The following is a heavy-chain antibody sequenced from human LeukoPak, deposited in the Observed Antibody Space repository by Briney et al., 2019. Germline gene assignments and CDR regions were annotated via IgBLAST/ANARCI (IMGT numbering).Heavy chain of an antibody. Sequence: SETLSLTCTVSGGSINSYYWNWIRQPPGKGLEWIGDIYYSGSTNYNPSLKSRVIISLDTSKNQFSLNLRSVTAADTAVYYCARLWGGGAPIPWYYYMDVWGKGTTVTVSS. V-gene: IGHV4-59*08. CDR3: ARLWGGGAPIPWYYYMDV. J-gene: IGHJ6*03. CDR1: GGSINSYY. CDR2: IYYSGST. D-gene: IGHD1-26*01.